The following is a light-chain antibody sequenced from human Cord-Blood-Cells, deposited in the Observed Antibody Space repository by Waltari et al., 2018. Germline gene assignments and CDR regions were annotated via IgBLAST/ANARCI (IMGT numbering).Light chain of an antibody. Sequence: LQMTQSTSSLSASVVDRFTITCRASQSIRSYLNWYQQKPGKAPKLLIYAAFSLQSGVPSRFSGSGSERDFTLTISSLQPEDFATYYCQQSYITPYTFGQGTKLEV. J-gene: IGKJ2*01. CDR1: QSIRSY. V-gene: IGKV1-39*01. CDR2: AAF. CDR3: QQSYITPYT.